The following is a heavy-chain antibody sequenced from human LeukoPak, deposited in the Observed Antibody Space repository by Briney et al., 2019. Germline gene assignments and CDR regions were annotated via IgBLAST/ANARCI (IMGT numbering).Heavy chain of an antibody. V-gene: IGHV1-2*06. CDR2: INPNSGGT. CDR3: ARPPTYYYDSSGYYVRDY. D-gene: IGHD3-22*01. J-gene: IGHJ4*02. CDR1: GYTFTGYY. Sequence: AASVKVSCKASGYTFTGYYMHWVRQAPGQGLEWMGRINPNSGGTNYAQKFQGRVTMTRDTSISTAYMELSRLRSDDTAVYYCARPPTYYYDSSGYYVRDYWGRGTLVTVSS.